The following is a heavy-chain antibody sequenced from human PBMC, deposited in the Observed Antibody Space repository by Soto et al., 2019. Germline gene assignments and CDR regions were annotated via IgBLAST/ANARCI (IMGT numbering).Heavy chain of an antibody. D-gene: IGHD2-2*01. CDR2: IWYDGSNK. CDR3: ARDEDCSSTSCSAPGY. V-gene: IGHV3-33*01. CDR1: GFTFSSYG. J-gene: IGHJ4*02. Sequence: LRLSCAASGFTFSSYGMHWVRQAPGKGLEWVAVIWYDGSNKYYADSVKGRFTISRDNSKNTLYLQMNSLRAEDTAVYYCARDEDCSSTSCSAPGYWGQGTLVTVSS.